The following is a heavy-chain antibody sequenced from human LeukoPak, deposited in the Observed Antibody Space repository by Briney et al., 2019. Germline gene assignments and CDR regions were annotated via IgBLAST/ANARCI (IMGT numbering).Heavy chain of an antibody. V-gene: IGHV1-69*05. Sequence: SVKASCKASGGTFSSYAISWVRQAPGQGLEWMGGIIPIFGTANYAQKFQGRVTITTDVSTSTAYMELSSLRSEDTAVYYCAREYCSSTSCYRDWFDPWGQGTLVTVSS. CDR3: AREYCSSTSCYRDWFDP. J-gene: IGHJ5*02. D-gene: IGHD2-2*02. CDR2: IIPIFGTA. CDR1: GGTFSSYA.